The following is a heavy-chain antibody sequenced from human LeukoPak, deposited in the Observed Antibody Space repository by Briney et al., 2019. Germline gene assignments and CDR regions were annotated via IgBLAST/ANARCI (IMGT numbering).Heavy chain of an antibody. CDR1: GGSFSGYY. D-gene: IGHD6-13*01. J-gene: IGHJ5*02. Sequence: SEPLSLTCAVYGGSFSGYYWSWIRQPPGKGLEWIGEINHSGNTNYNPSLKSRVTISVDTSKNQFSLKLSSVTAADTAVYYCARGYSSSWYFNWFDPWGQGTLVTVSS. V-gene: IGHV4-34*01. CDR2: INHSGNT. CDR3: ARGYSSSWYFNWFDP.